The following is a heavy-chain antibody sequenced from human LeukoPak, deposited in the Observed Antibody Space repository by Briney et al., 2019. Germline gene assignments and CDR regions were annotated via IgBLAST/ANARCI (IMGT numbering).Heavy chain of an antibody. CDR3: ARTPYSWSDGTSPFDQ. J-gene: IGHJ5*02. V-gene: IGHV1-69*04. D-gene: IGHD4-11*01. CDR1: GGTFSSYA. CDR2: IIPILGIA. Sequence: SVKVSCKASGGTFSSYAISWVRQAPGQGLEWMGRIIPILGIANYAQKFQGRVTITADKSTSTAYMELSSLRSEDTAVYYCARTPYSWSDGTSPFDQWGLGTQVIASS.